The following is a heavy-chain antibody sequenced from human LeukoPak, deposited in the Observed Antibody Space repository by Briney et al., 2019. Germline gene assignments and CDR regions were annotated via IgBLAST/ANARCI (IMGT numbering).Heavy chain of an antibody. V-gene: IGHV4-4*07. D-gene: IGHD6-13*01. CDR2: IYTSGST. CDR1: GGSISSYY. Sequence: SETLSLTCTVSGGSISSYYWRWIRQPAGKGLEWIGRIYTSGSTNYNPSLKSRVTMSVDTSKNQFSLKLSSVTAADTAVYYCAGGIAAAGTGSTGLNWIDPWGQGTPVTVSS. CDR3: AGGIAAAGTGSTGLNWIDP. J-gene: IGHJ5*02.